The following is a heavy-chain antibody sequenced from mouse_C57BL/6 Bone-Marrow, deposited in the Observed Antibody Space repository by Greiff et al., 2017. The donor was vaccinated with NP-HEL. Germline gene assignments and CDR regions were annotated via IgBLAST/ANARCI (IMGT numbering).Heavy chain of an antibody. V-gene: IGHV7-3*01. CDR1: GFTFTDYY. Sequence: EVHLVESGGGLVQPGGSLSLSCAASGFTFTDYYMSWVRQPPGKALEWLGFIRNKANGYTTEYSASVKGRFTISRDNSQSILCLQMNALRAEDSATYYCARSDSNYVGFAYWGQGTLVTVSA. CDR3: ARSDSNYVGFAY. CDR2: IRNKANGYTT. J-gene: IGHJ3*01. D-gene: IGHD2-5*01.